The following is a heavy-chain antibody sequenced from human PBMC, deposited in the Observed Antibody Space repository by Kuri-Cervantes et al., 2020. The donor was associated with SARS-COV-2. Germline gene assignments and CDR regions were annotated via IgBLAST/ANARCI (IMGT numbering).Heavy chain of an antibody. D-gene: IGHD6-13*01. V-gene: IGHV3-21*04. CDR1: GFTFSSYS. J-gene: IGHJ6*03. CDR3: ARRTVAAAGTGYYYYYMDV. Sequence: GGSLRLSCAASGFTFSSYSMNWVRQAPGKGLEWVSSISSSSSYIYYADSVKGRFTISRHNSKNTLYLQMNSLRAEDTAVYYCARRTVAAAGTGYYYYYMDVWGKGTTVTVSS. CDR2: ISSSSSYI.